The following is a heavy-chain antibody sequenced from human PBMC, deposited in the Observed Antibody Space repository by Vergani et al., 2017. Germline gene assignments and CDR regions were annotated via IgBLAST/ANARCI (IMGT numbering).Heavy chain of an antibody. CDR1: GASIRSSNYY. Sequence: QLQLQESGPGLVKPSATLSLTCSVSGASIRSSNYYWGWIRQPPGKGLEWIASIYYSGSTYYNPSLKSRLTMSVDKSRNQFSLTLNSVTATDTAIYFCARVNTETNGHLYYYYYMDVWGQGTAVTVS. CDR2: IYYSGST. V-gene: IGHV4-39*07. J-gene: IGHJ6*03. D-gene: IGHD4-11*01. CDR3: ARVNTETNGHLYYYYYMDV.